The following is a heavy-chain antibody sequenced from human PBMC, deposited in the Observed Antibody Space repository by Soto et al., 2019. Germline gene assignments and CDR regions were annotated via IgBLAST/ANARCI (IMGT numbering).Heavy chain of an antibody. CDR2: INAGNGDT. Sequence: QVQLVQSGAEEKKPGASVKVSCKASGYTFINYAIHWVRQAPGQRLEWMGWINAGNGDTKYSQKFQGRVTITRDTSANTAYMEVSGLRSEGTAVYYCARGGSGYYFDYWGQGTLVTVSS. CDR3: ARGGSGYYFDY. D-gene: IGHD2-15*01. J-gene: IGHJ4*02. V-gene: IGHV1-3*05. CDR1: GYTFINYA.